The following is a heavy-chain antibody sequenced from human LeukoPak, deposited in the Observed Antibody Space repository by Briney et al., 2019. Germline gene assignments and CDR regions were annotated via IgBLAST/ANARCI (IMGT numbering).Heavy chain of an antibody. V-gene: IGHV3-21*01. CDR1: GFTFSTNW. CDR3: ARDYYGLYFDY. CDR2: ISSSSSYI. D-gene: IGHD3-10*01. Sequence: PGGSLRLSCAASGFTFSTNWMHWVRHAPGKGLEWVSSISSSSSYIYYADSMKGRFTISRDNAKNSLYLQMNSLRAEDTAVYYCARDYYGLYFDYWGQGTLVTVSS. J-gene: IGHJ4*02.